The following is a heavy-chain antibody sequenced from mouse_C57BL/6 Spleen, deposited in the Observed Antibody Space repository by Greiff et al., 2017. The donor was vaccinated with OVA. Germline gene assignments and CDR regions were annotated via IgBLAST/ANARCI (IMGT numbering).Heavy chain of an antibody. J-gene: IGHJ2*01. CDR2: IDPSDSYT. CDR3: AGGITTVVAAFDY. CDR1: GYTFTSYW. V-gene: IGHV1-59*01. D-gene: IGHD1-1*01. Sequence: QVQLQQPGAELVRPGTSVKLSCKASGYTFTSYWMHWVKQRPGQGLEWIGVIDPSDSYTNYNQKFKGKATLTVDTSSSTAYMQLSSLTSEDSAVYYCAGGITTVVAAFDYWGQGTTLTVSS.